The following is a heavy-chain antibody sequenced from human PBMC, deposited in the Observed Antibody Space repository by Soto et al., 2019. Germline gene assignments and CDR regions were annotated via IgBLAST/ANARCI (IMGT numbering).Heavy chain of an antibody. CDR3: ASATNWTNGVCYTGCYYYGMDV. CDR2: IIPIFGTA. Sequence: SVKVSCKAYGYTFTDYYMHWVRQAPGQGLEWMGWIIPIFGTANYAQKFQGRVTITADKSTSTAYMELSSLRSEDTAVYYCASATNWTNGVCYTGCYYYGMDVWGQGTTVTVSS. V-gene: IGHV1-69*06. CDR1: GYTFTDYY. D-gene: IGHD2-8*01. J-gene: IGHJ6*02.